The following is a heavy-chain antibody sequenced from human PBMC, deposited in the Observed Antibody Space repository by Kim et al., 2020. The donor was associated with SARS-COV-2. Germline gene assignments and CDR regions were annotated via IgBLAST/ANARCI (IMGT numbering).Heavy chain of an antibody. J-gene: IGHJ4*02. CDR1: GFNFDTYS. CDR3: APAWAWFYDY. CDR2: ISDGGDIT. D-gene: IGHD3-10*01. V-gene: IGHV3-23*01. Sequence: GGSLRLSCAASGFNFDTYSMCWVRQAPGKGLEWVSAISDGGDITYYADSVKGRFTISRDNSKNTLYLQMNSLRAEDTALFYCAPAWAWFYDYWGQGTLVTVSS.